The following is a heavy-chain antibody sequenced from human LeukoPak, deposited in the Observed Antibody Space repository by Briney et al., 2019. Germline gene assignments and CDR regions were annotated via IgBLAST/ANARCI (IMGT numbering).Heavy chain of an antibody. CDR2: IYYSGST. J-gene: IGHJ4*02. CDR1: GGSISSSSYY. Sequence: SETLSLTYIVSGGSISSSSYYWGWIRQPPGKGLEWIGSIYYSGSTYYHPSLKSRVTISVDTSKNQFSLKLSSVTAADTAVYHCTRQFSYWGQGTLVTVSS. CDR3: TRQFSY. V-gene: IGHV4-39*01.